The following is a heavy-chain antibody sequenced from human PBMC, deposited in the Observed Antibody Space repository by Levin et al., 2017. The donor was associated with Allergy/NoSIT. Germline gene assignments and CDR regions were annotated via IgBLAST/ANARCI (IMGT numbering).Heavy chain of an antibody. D-gene: IGHD1-1*01. J-gene: IGHJ5*02. Sequence: GESLKISCAASGFTFSSYAMSWVRQAPGKGLEWVSAISGSGGSTYYADSVKGRFTISRDNSKNTLYLQMNSLRAEDTAVYYCATRPSKGAWRLTNWFDPWGQGTLVTVSS. CDR1: GFTFSSYA. CDR2: ISGSGGST. CDR3: ATRPSKGAWRLTNWFDP. V-gene: IGHV3-23*01.